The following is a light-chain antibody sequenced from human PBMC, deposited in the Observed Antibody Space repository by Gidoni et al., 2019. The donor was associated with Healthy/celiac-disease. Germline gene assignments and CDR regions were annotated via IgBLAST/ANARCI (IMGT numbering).Light chain of an antibody. CDR2: DAS. Sequence: ETVLTQSPATLSLSPGERATLSCRASQSVSRYLAWYQQKPGQPPRLLIYDASNRATGIPARFSGSGSGTDFTLTISSLEPEDFAVYYCQQRSNWPRVTFGPGTKVDIK. J-gene: IGKJ3*01. CDR3: QQRSNWPRVT. CDR1: QSVSRY. V-gene: IGKV3-11*01.